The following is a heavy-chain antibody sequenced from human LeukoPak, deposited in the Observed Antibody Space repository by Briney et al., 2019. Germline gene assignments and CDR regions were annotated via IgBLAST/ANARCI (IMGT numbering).Heavy chain of an antibody. CDR3: ARVQLYGGYAVCPDY. CDR2: ISSSSSYI. D-gene: IGHD5-12*01. J-gene: IGHJ4*02. Sequence: GGSLRLSCAASGLTFSSYSMNWVRQAPGKGLEWVSSISSSSSYIYYADSVKGRFTISRDNAKNSLYLQMNSLRAEDTAVYYCARVQLYGGYAVCPDYWGQGTLVTVSS. V-gene: IGHV3-21*01. CDR1: GLTFSSYS.